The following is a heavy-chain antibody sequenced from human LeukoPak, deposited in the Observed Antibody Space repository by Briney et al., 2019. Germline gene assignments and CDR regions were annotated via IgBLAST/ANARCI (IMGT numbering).Heavy chain of an antibody. CDR3: ARDGYYDSSGYCRAEYFQY. J-gene: IGHJ1*01. V-gene: IGHV1-69*08. CDR1: RGTFSSYT. CDR2: IFPIFGTA. Sequence: AVKVSRMHSRGTFSSYTICWVRHGPGQGLERMGRIFPIFGTANYAKKCQGRVTITADKSTSTAYMELSTLRSEDTPVYYCARDGYYDSSGYCRAEYFQYWGQGTLVTVSS. D-gene: IGHD3-22*01.